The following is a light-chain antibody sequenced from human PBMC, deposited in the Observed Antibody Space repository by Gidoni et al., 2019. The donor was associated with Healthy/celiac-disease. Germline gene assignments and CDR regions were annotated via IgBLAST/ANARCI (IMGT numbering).Light chain of an antibody. CDR1: QSINSY. CDR2: AAS. V-gene: IGKV1-39*01. CDR3: QQSYSTPYT. Sequence: DIQMTQPPSSLSASVGDRVTITCRASQSINSYLNWYQHKPGKAPKLLIYAASSLQSGVPSRFSGSGSGTNFTLTISSLQPEDFATYYCQQSYSTPYTFXQXTRLEIK. J-gene: IGKJ2*01.